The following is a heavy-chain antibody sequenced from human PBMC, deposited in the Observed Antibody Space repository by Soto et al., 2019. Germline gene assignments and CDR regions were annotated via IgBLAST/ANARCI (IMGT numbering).Heavy chain of an antibody. CDR3: AKAGAEQWLGTIEYFQH. Sequence: EVQLLESGGGLVQPGGSLRLSCAASGFTFSSYAMSWVRQAPGKGLEWVSAISGSGGSTYYADSVKGRFTISRDNSKNTLYLQMNSLRAEDTAVYYCAKAGAEQWLGTIEYFQHWGQGTLVTVSS. D-gene: IGHD6-19*01. V-gene: IGHV3-23*01. J-gene: IGHJ1*01. CDR2: ISGSGGST. CDR1: GFTFSSYA.